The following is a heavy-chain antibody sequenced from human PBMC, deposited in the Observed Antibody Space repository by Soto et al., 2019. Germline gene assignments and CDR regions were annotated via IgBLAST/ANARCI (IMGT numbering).Heavy chain of an antibody. Sequence: GGSLRLSCAASGFTFTRYSMNWVRQAPGKGLEWVSSISSTTNYIYYGDSMKGRFTISRDNAKNSLYLEMNSLRAEDTAVYYCARESEDLTSNFDYWGQGTLVTASS. CDR3: ARESEDLTSNFDY. V-gene: IGHV3-21*06. CDR1: GFTFTRYS. CDR2: ISSTTNYI. J-gene: IGHJ4*02.